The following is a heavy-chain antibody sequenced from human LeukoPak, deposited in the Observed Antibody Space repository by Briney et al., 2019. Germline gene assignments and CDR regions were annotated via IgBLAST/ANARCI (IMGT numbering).Heavy chain of an antibody. V-gene: IGHV3-9*01. Sequence: GGSLRLSCAASGFTFDDYAMHWVRQAPGKGLHWVSGISWNSGSIGYADSVKGRFTISRDNAKNSLYLQMNSLRAEDTALYYCAKGSSLYVDYWGQGTLVTVSS. CDR2: ISWNSGSI. CDR3: AKGSSLYVDY. CDR1: GFTFDDYA. J-gene: IGHJ4*02. D-gene: IGHD6-13*01.